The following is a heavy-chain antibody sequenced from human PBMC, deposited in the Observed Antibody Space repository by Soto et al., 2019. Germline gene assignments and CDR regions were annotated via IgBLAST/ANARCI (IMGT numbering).Heavy chain of an antibody. CDR2: INPNSGGT. CDR1: GYTFTGYY. J-gene: IGHJ6*02. Sequence: ASVKVSCKASGYTFTGYYMHWVRQAPGQGLEWMGWINPNSGGTNYAQKFQGWVTMTRDTSISTAYMELSRLRSDDTAVYYCARGGGSSSWYTSYYYYYGMDVWGQGTTVTV. D-gene: IGHD6-13*01. CDR3: ARGGGSSSWYTSYYYYYGMDV. V-gene: IGHV1-2*04.